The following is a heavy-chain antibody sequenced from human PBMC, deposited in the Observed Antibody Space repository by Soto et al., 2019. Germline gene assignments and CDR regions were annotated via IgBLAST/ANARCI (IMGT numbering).Heavy chain of an antibody. CDR3: ASSSSGDNYYYYGMDV. CDR1: PGTISSYY. V-gene: IGHV4-59*01. Sequence: SETMSLTCTASPGTISSYYWSWIRQPPGKGLEWIGYIYYSGSTNYNPSLKSRVTISVDTSKNQFSLKLSSVTAADTAVYHCASSSSGDNYYYYGMDVWGQGTTVTVSS. D-gene: IGHD6-19*01. CDR2: IYYSGST. J-gene: IGHJ6*02.